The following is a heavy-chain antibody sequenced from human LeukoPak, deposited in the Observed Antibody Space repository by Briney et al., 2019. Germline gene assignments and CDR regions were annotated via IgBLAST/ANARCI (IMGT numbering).Heavy chain of an antibody. CDR1: GFTFSNVW. Sequence: PGGSLRLPCAASGFTFSNVWMSWVGQAPGKGLEWVGRIKSKTDGGTTDYAAPVKGRFTISRDDSKNTLYLQMNSLTTEDTAVYYCTTGRGPDAFDIWGQGTMVTVSS. J-gene: IGHJ3*02. CDR2: IKSKTDGGTT. D-gene: IGHD3/OR15-3a*01. CDR3: TTGRGPDAFDI. V-gene: IGHV3-15*01.